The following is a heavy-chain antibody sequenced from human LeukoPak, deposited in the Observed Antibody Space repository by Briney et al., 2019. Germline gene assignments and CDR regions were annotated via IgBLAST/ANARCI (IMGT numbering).Heavy chain of an antibody. CDR2: ISWNSGYI. D-gene: IGHD6-19*01. V-gene: IGHV3-9*01. CDR3: AKVRGTYSSGYFFDY. Sequence: GRSLRLSCAASGFTFDNYAMHWVRHAPGKGLEWLSIISWNSGYIGYAASVKGRFTISRDNAKKSLDLQMNSLRAEDTAFYYCAKVRGTYSSGYFFDYWGQGTLVTVSS. CDR1: GFTFDNYA. J-gene: IGHJ4*02.